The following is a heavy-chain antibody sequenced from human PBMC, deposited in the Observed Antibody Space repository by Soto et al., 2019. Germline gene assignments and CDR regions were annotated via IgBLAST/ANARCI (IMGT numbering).Heavy chain of an antibody. CDR1: GYTFTSYG. V-gene: IGHV1-18*01. CDR2: ISAYNGKT. Sequence: ASVKVSCKASGYTFTSYGISWVRQAPGQGLEWIGWISAYNGKTKYTQKLQGRFIITIVTSASTAYMELSSLRSEDTAVYYCARVTTYWYFDLWGRGTLVTVSS. J-gene: IGHJ2*01. CDR3: ARVTTYWYFDL.